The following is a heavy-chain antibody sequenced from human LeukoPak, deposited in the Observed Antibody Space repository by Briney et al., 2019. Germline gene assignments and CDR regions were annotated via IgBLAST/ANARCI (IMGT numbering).Heavy chain of an antibody. D-gene: IGHD4/OR15-4a*01. CDR2: INPNSGGT. Sequence: GASVKVSCKASGYTFTGYYMHWVRQAPGQGLEWMGWINPNSGGTNYAQKFQGRVTMTRDTSISTAYMELSRLRSDDTAVYYCASRPSRIGLEIGLLTLWGQGTLVTVSS. J-gene: IGHJ4*02. V-gene: IGHV1-2*02. CDR3: ASRPSRIGLEIGLLTL. CDR1: GYTFTGYY.